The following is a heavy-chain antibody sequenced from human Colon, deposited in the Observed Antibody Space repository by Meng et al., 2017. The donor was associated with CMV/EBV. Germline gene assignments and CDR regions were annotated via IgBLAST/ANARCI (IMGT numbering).Heavy chain of an antibody. D-gene: IGHD3-3*01. J-gene: IGHJ5*02. CDR3: ARGRNGWLLPLDA. CDR2: LNHSRST. Sequence: WGVGLLTPPHTLSLTCAISGGSFNAYYLTWIRQSPGKGLEWIEKLNHSRSTNYNPSLKSRVTTSIDTSKRHFPLRLTSVTAADTAVYYCARGRNGWLLPLDAWGQGTLVTVSS. CDR1: GGSFNAYY. V-gene: IGHV4-34*01.